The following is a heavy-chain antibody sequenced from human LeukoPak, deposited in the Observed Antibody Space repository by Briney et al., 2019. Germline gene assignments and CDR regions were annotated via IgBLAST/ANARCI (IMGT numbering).Heavy chain of an antibody. D-gene: IGHD6-13*01. V-gene: IGHV3-7*01. CDR2: IKQDGSEK. CDR3: ARVGGIVGAETGYSRSFDI. CDR1: GFTFSSYW. J-gene: IGHJ3*02. Sequence: GGSLRLSCAASGFTFSSYWMSWVRQAPGKGLEWVANIKQDGSEKYYVDSVKGRFTISRDNAKNSLYLQMNSLRAEDTAVYYCARVGGIVGAETGYSRSFDIWGQGTMVTVSS.